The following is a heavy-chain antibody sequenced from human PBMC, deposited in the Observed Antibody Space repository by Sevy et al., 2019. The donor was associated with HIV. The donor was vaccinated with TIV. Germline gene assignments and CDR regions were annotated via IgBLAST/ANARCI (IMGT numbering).Heavy chain of an antibody. D-gene: IGHD4-17*01. J-gene: IGHJ4*02. CDR3: AGHGDLVPYFDY. V-gene: IGHV4-38-2*02. CDR1: GYSISSGCY. Sequence: SETLSLTCTVSGYSISSGCYWGWIRQPPGKGLEWIGSIYHSGITYYNPSLKSRVTISVDTSKNQFSLKLSSVTAADTAVYYWAGHGDLVPYFDYWGQGTLVTVSS. CDR2: IYHSGIT.